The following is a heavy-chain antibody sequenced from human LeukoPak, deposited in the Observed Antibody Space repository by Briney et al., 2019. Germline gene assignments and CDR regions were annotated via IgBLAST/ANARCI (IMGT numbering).Heavy chain of an antibody. J-gene: IGHJ4*02. CDR2: INWNGGST. D-gene: IGHD1-26*01. V-gene: IGHV3-20*04. Sequence: GGSLILSCAASGFTFDDYGMSWVRQAPGKGLEWVSGINWNGGSTGYADSVKGRFTISRDNAKNSLYLQMNSLRAEDTAVYYCATEGSGSYPFWGQGTLVTFSS. CDR1: GFTFDDYG. CDR3: ATEGSGSYPF.